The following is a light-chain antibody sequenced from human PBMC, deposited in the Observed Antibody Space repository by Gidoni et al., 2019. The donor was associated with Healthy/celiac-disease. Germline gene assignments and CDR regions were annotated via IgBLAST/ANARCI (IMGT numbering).Light chain of an antibody. J-gene: IGLJ2*01. CDR1: SGNSSYA. Sequence: QLVLTQSPSASASLAASVKPTCTLRSGNSSYAIAWHQQQPEKGPRYLMKLNSDGSHSKGDGIPDRFSGSSSGAERYLTISSLQSEDEADYYCQTWGTGIVVFGGGTKLTVL. CDR2: LNSDGSH. V-gene: IGLV4-69*01. CDR3: QTWGTGIVV.